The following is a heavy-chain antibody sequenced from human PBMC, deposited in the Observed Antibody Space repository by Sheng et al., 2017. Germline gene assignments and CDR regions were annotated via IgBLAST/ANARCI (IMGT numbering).Heavy chain of an antibody. CDR2: INHSGST. D-gene: IGHD3-9*01. CDR1: GGSFSGYY. V-gene: IGHV4-34*01. J-gene: IGHJ4*02. CDR3: ARRGVLRYFDWLHY. Sequence: QVQLQQWGAGLLKPSETLSLTCAVYGGSFSGYYWSWIRQPPGKGLEWIGEINHSGSTNYNPSLKSRVTISVDTSKNQFSLKLSSVTAADTAVYYCARRGVLRYFDWLHYWGQGTLVTVSS.